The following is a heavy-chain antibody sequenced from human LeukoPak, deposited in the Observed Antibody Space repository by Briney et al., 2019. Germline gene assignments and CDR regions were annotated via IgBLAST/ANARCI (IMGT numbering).Heavy chain of an antibody. CDR3: AKFRLPVYYYDSSGYYFDY. CDR1: GFTFSSYA. V-gene: IGHV3-23*01. Sequence: GASLRLSCAASGFTFSSYAMSWVRQAPGKGLEGVSAISGSGGSTYYADSGKGRFTISRDNSKNTLYLQMNSLRAEDTAVYYCAKFRLPVYYYDSSGYYFDYWGQGTLVTVSS. CDR2: ISGSGGST. D-gene: IGHD3-22*01. J-gene: IGHJ4*02.